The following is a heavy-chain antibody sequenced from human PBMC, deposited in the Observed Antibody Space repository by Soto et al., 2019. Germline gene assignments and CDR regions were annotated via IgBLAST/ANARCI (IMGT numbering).Heavy chain of an antibody. CDR2: IYYSGST. Sequence: QVQLQESGPGLVKPSQTLSLTCTVSGGSISSGGYYWSWIRQHPGKGLEWIGYIYYSGSTYYNPSLKSRVTISVDTSKNQFSLKLSSVTAADTAVYYCARVSMVRGVIPAGCYGMDVWGQGTTVTVSS. V-gene: IGHV4-31*03. CDR3: ARVSMVRGVIPAGCYGMDV. J-gene: IGHJ6*02. CDR1: GGSISSGGYY. D-gene: IGHD3-10*01.